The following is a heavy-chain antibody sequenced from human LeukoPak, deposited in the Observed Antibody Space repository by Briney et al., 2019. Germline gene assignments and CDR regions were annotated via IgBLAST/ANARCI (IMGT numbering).Heavy chain of an antibody. CDR1: GGTFSSYA. V-gene: IGHV1-69*06. J-gene: IGHJ6*03. CDR2: IIPIFGTP. Sequence: ASVKVSCKASGGTFSSYAISWVRQAPGQGLEWMGGIIPIFGTPNYAQKFQGRVTITADKSTSTTYMELSSLRSEDTAVYYCARGGGAAFGFTFYYFYIDVWGKGTTVTVSS. D-gene: IGHD1-26*01. CDR3: ARGGGAAFGFTFYYFYIDV.